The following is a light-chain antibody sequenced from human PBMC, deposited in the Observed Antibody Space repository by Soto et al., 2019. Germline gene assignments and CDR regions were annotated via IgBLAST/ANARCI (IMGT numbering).Light chain of an antibody. V-gene: IGKV3-15*01. CDR2: GAS. J-gene: IGKJ5*01. CDR1: QSVSSN. Sequence: IGMTQSPANLSVSPGERANLSCMASQSVSSNLAWYQQKPGQAPRLLIYGASTRATGIPARFSGSGSGTEFTLTISSLQSEDFAVYYCQQYNNWPFTFGQGTRLEIK. CDR3: QQYNNWPFT.